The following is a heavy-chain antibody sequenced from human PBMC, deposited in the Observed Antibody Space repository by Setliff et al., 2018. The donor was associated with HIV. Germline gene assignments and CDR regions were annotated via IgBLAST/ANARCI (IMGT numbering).Heavy chain of an antibody. CDR2: INPRSGVT. J-gene: IGHJ4*02. D-gene: IGHD3-3*02. Sequence: VASVKVSCKSSGYPFADHYLHWVRQAPGQGLQWMGWINPRSGVTKYAQNFQGRFIMTTDTTINTAYMQLERLTSDDTALYYCARDSGTNDHFLSPYYGALDFCGLGTLVAVSS. CDR1: GYPFADHY. CDR3: ARDSGTNDHFLSPYYGALDF. V-gene: IGHV1-2*02.